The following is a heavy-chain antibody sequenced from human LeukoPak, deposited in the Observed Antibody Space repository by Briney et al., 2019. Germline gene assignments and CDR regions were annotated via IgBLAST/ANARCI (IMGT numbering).Heavy chain of an antibody. J-gene: IGHJ5*02. CDR3: ARVTGGRYCSTTSCYMRGWFDP. Sequence: ASVKVSCKASGYTFTSYAISWVRQAPGQGLEWMGWISADNGNTDYAQRFQGRVTITADESTRTAYMELSSLRSEDTAVYYCARVTGGRYCSTTSCYMRGWFDPWGQGTLVTVSS. D-gene: IGHD2-2*02. CDR2: ISADNGNT. CDR1: GYTFTSYA. V-gene: IGHV1-18*04.